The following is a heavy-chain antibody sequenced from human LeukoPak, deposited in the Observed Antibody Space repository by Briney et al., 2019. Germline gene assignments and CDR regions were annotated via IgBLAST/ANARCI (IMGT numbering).Heavy chain of an antibody. Sequence: GGSLRLSCAASGFTFSSYGMSWVRQAPGKGLEWVSAISGSGGSTYYADSVKGRFTISRDNSKNTLYLQMNSLRAEDTAVYYCAKDRAITMIVVVTSAFDIWGQGTMVTVSS. CDR1: GFTFSSYG. D-gene: IGHD3-22*01. J-gene: IGHJ3*02. CDR3: AKDRAITMIVVVTSAFDI. CDR2: ISGSGGST. V-gene: IGHV3-23*01.